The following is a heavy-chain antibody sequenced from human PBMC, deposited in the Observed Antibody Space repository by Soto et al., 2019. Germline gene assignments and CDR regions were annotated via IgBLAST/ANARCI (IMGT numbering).Heavy chain of an antibody. D-gene: IGHD3-22*01. Sequence: ASVKVSCKASGYTFTSYYMHWVRQAPGQGLEWMGIINPSGGSTSYAQKFQGRVTMTRDTSTSTVYMELSSLRSEDTAVYYCARDSDPYYDDSSGYYYFPLYWGQGTLVTLSS. CDR3: ARDSDPYYDDSSGYYYFPLY. V-gene: IGHV1-46*01. CDR1: GYTFTSYY. J-gene: IGHJ4*02. CDR2: INPSGGST.